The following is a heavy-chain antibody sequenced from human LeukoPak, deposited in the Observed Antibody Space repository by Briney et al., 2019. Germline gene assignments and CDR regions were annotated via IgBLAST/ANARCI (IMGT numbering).Heavy chain of an antibody. CDR2: INPNSGGT. CDR1: GYTFTSYY. D-gene: IGHD3-22*01. V-gene: IGHV1-2*06. J-gene: IGHJ4*02. CDR3: ARGYDITMIVVVPNY. Sequence: ASVKVSCKASGYTFTSYYMHWVRQAPGQGLEWMGRINPNSGGTNYAQKFQGRVTMTRDTSISTAYMELSRLRSDDTAVYYCARGYDITMIVVVPNYWGQGTLVTVSS.